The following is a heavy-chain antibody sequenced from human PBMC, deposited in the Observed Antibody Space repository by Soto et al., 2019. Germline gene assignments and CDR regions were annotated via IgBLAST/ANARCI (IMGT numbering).Heavy chain of an antibody. CDR3: ARGRYSGYEFYYYYGMDV. CDR2: INSDGSST. Sequence: GGSLRLSCAASGFNFSSYWMHWVRQAPGKGLVWVSRINSDGSSTSYADSVKGRFTISRDNAKNTLYLQMNSLRAEDTAVYYCARGRYSGYEFYYYYGMDVWGQGTTVTVSS. CDR1: GFNFSSYW. V-gene: IGHV3-74*01. J-gene: IGHJ6*02. D-gene: IGHD5-12*01.